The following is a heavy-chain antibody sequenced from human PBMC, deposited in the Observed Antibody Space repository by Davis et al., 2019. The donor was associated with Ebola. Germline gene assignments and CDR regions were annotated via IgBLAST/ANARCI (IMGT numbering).Heavy chain of an antibody. J-gene: IGHJ6*02. D-gene: IGHD2-15*01. Sequence: SETLSLTCAVSGDSISSSNWWSWVRQPPGKGLEWIGEISQSGSTNYNPSLKSRVTISVDKSKNQFSLKLSSVTAADTAVYYCAKCRSGGSCYYGMDVWGQGTTVTVSS. CDR3: AKCRSGGSCYYGMDV. CDR2: ISQSGST. CDR1: GDSISSSNW. V-gene: IGHV4-4*02.